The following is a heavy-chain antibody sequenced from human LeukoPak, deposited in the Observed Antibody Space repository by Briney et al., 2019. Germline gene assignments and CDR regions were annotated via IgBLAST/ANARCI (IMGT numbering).Heavy chain of an antibody. CDR2: ISGSGGST. Sequence: GGSLRLSRVASGFTFSSYAMSWVRQAPGKGLEWVSAISGSGGSTYYADSVKGRFTISRDNSKNTLYLQMNSLRAEDTAVYYCAKAPKYSYASDYWGQGTLVTVSS. J-gene: IGHJ4*02. CDR3: AKAPKYSYASDY. V-gene: IGHV3-23*01. CDR1: GFTFSSYA. D-gene: IGHD5-18*01.